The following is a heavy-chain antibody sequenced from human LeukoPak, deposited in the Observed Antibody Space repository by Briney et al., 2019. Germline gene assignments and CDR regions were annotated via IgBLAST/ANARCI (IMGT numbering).Heavy chain of an antibody. J-gene: IGHJ4*02. Sequence: PSETLSLTCTVSGGSISSSSYYWGWIRQPPGKGLEWIGSVYYSGSTYYNPSLKSRVTISVDTSKNQFSLKLSSVTAADTAVYSCAVRLAIQLWYHGDYWGQGTLVIVSS. D-gene: IGHD5-18*01. CDR1: GGSISSSSYY. V-gene: IGHV4-39*01. CDR2: VYYSGST. CDR3: AVRLAIQLWYHGDY.